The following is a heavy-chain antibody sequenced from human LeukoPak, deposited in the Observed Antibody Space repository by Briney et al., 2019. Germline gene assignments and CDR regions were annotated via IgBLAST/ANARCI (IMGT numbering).Heavy chain of an antibody. CDR2: IYYSGST. CDR1: GGSISSYY. CDR3: ARGLTISPYYYYYMDV. D-gene: IGHD3-3*01. Sequence: SETLSLTCTVSGGSISSYYWSWIRQPPGKGLEWIGYIYYSGSTNYNPSLKSRVTISVDTSKNQFSLKLSSVTAADTAVYYCARGLTISPYYYYYMDVWGKGTTVTVSS. V-gene: IGHV4-59*01. J-gene: IGHJ6*03.